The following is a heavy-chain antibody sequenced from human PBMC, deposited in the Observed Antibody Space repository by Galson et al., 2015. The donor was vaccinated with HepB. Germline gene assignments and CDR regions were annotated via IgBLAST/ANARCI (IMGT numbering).Heavy chain of an antibody. CDR3: ARGGYSSSWTYGMDV. Sequence: SLRLSCAASGFTFSSYDMHWVRQATGKGLEWVSAIGTAGDTYYPGSVKGRFTISRENAKNSLYLQMNSLRAGDTAVYYCARGGYSSSWTYGMDVWGQGTTVTVSS. D-gene: IGHD6-13*01. V-gene: IGHV3-13*04. CDR1: GFTFSSYD. J-gene: IGHJ6*02. CDR2: IGTAGDT.